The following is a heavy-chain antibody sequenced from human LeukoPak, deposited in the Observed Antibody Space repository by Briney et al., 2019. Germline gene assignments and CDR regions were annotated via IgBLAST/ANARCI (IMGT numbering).Heavy chain of an antibody. V-gene: IGHV3-21*01. CDR2: ISSSSSYI. J-gene: IGHJ3*02. Sequence: GGSLRLSCAASGFTFSSYSMNWVRQAPGKGLEWVSSISSSSSYIYYADSVKGRFTISRDNAKDSLYLQMNSLRAEDTAVYYCARAQYVNAFDIWGQGTMVTVSS. CDR1: GFTFSSYS. CDR3: ARAQYVNAFDI. D-gene: IGHD3-16*01.